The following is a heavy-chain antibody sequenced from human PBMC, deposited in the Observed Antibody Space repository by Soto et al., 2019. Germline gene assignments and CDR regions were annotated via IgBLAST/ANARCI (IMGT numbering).Heavy chain of an antibody. CDR2: ISGSGGTT. J-gene: IGHJ4*02. Sequence: EVQLLESGGGLVQPGGSLRLSCAASRFTLSSYAMSWVRQAPGKGLEWVSAISGSGGTTYYADSVKGRFTISRDNSKNTLYLQMNRLRAEDTAVYYCAKDLGIAVAGAFDYWGQGTLVTVSS. D-gene: IGHD6-19*01. V-gene: IGHV3-23*01. CDR1: RFTLSSYA. CDR3: AKDLGIAVAGAFDY.